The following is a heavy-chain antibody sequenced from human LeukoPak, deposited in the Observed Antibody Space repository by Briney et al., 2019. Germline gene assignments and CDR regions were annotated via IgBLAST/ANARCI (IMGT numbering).Heavy chain of an antibody. CDR3: ARGPITIFTRRTHFDY. D-gene: IGHD3-9*01. CDR2: MNPNSGNT. Sequence: ASVKVSCKASGYTFTSYDINWVRQATGQGLECMGWMNPNSGNTGYAQKFQGRVTMTRNTSISTAYMELSSLRSEDTAVYYCARGPITIFTRRTHFDYWGQGTLVTVSS. CDR1: GYTFTSYD. V-gene: IGHV1-8*01. J-gene: IGHJ4*02.